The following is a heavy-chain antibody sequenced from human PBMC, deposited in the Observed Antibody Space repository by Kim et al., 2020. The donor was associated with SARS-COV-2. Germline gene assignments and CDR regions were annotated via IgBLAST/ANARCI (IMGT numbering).Heavy chain of an antibody. D-gene: IGHD3-22*01. CDR2: IYYSGST. CDR3: ARDKIDLFDY. CDR1: GGSISSSSYY. J-gene: IGHJ4*02. Sequence: SETLSLTCTVSGGSISSSSYYWGWIRQPPGKGLEWIGSIYYSGSTYYNPSLKSRVTISVDTSKNQFSLKLSSVTAADTAVYYCARDKIDLFDYWGQGTLVTVSS. V-gene: IGHV4-39*07.